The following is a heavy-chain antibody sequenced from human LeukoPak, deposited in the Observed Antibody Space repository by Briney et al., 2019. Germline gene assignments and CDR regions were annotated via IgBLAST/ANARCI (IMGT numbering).Heavy chain of an antibody. CDR1: GFTFSNYG. CDR2: IWFDGRNK. V-gene: IGHV3-33*01. D-gene: IGHD6-25*01. Sequence: GRSLRLSCAASGFTFSNYGMHWVHQAPGKGLEWVALIWFDGRNKFHADSVKGRFTISRDNSKNTLFLQMNSLRAEDTAVYYCAREWDPIAASGGPGYWGQGALVTVSS. J-gene: IGHJ4*02. CDR3: AREWDPIAASGGPGY.